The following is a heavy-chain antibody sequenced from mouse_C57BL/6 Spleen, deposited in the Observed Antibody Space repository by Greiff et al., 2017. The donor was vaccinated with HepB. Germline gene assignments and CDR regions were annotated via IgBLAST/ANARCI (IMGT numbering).Heavy chain of an antibody. CDR3: ARGGYGYDGGRYFDV. V-gene: IGHV5-4*03. CDR2: ISDGGSYT. Sequence: DVKLVESGGGLVKPGGSLKLSCAASGFTFSSYAMSWVRQTPEKRLEWVATISDGGSYTYYPDNVKGRFTISRDNAKNNLYLQMSHLKSEDTAMYYCARGGYGYDGGRYFDVWGTGTTVTVSS. CDR1: GFTFSSYA. D-gene: IGHD2-2*01. J-gene: IGHJ1*03.